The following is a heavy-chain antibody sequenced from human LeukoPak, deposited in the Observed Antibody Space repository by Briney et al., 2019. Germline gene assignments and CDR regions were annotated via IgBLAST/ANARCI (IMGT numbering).Heavy chain of an antibody. V-gene: IGHV4-4*07. CDR3: ARVGGDFWSGYYKYYFDY. CDR1: GGSISSYY. CDR2: IYTSGST. J-gene: IGHJ4*02. Sequence: SETLSLTCTVSGGSISSYYWSWIRQPAGKGLEWVGRIYTSGSTNYNPSLKSRDTMSVDTSKNQFSLKLSSVTAADTAVYYCARVGGDFWSGYYKYYFDYWGQGTLVTVSS. D-gene: IGHD3-3*01.